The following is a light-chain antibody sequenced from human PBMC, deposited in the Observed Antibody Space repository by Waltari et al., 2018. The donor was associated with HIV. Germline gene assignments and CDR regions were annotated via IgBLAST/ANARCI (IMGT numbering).Light chain of an antibody. Sequence: NFMLTQPHSVSESPGKTVTISCTRSSGSIASNYVQLYQQRPGSAPTTVISEDNQRPSGVPDRFSCSIDTSSNSASLSISGLKTEDEADYYCQSYDSSNVVFGGGTKLTVL. CDR1: SGSIASNY. V-gene: IGLV6-57*03. CDR2: EDN. J-gene: IGLJ2*01. CDR3: QSYDSSNVV.